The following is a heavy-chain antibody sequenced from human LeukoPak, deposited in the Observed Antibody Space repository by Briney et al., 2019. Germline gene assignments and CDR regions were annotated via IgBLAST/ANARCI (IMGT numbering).Heavy chain of an antibody. J-gene: IGHJ4*02. CDR3: ARARGYNHGPQDYYFDY. V-gene: IGHV3-23*01. CDR2: IGSSGHSA. CDR1: GFTFSSYA. Sequence: PGGSLRLSCAVSGFTFSSYAMSWVRQAPGKGLEWVSAIGSSGHSAYYADSVKGRFTISRDNAKSSLYLQMSSLRDEDTAVYYCARARGYNHGPQDYYFDYWGQGTLVTVSS. D-gene: IGHD5-18*01.